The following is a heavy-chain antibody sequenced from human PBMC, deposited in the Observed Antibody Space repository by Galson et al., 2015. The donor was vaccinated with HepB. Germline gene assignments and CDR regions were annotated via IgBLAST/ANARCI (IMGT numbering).Heavy chain of an antibody. CDR2: ISSSSSYI. CDR3: ARFSSSARGYPYYYYGMDV. V-gene: IGHV3-21*01. CDR1: GFTFSSYS. J-gene: IGHJ6*02. Sequence: SLRLSCAASGFTFSSYSMNWVRQAPGKGLERVSSISSSSSYIYYADSVKGRFTISRDNAKNSLYLQMNSLRAEDTAMYYCARFSSSARGYPYYYYGMDVWGQGTTVTVSS. D-gene: IGHD6-6*01.